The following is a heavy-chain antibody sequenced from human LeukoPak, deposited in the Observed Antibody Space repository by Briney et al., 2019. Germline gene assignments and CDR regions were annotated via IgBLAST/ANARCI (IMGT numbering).Heavy chain of an antibody. J-gene: IGHJ6*03. Sequence: PGGSLRLSCAASGLMFSDYYVSWIRQAPGKGLQWVSYISSGGDIMHYADSVKGRFTSSRDNAKNSGYLEMNSLGAEDTAVYYCAKSYGSTVYYYMDVWGKGTTVTVSS. V-gene: IGHV3-11*01. CDR2: ISSGGDIM. CDR3: AKSYGSTVYYYMDV. D-gene: IGHD4-23*01. CDR1: GLMFSDYY.